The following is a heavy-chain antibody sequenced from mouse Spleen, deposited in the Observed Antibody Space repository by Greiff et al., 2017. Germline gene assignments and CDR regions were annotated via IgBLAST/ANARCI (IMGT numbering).Heavy chain of an antibody. V-gene: IGHV5-12-1*01. Sequence: EVKLVESGGGLVKPGGSLKLSCAASGFAFSSYDMSWVRQTPEKRLEWVAYISSGGGSTYYPDTVKGRFTISRDNAKNTLYLQMSSLKSEDTAMYYCARQEYGNPSWLAYWGQGTLVTVSA. D-gene: IGHD2-10*02. CDR3: ARQEYGNPSWLAY. J-gene: IGHJ3*01. CDR2: ISSGGGST. CDR1: GFAFSSYD.